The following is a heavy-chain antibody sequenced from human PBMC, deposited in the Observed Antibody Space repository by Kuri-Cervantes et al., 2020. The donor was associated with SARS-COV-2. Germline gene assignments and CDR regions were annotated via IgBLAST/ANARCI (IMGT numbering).Heavy chain of an antibody. J-gene: IGHJ6*03. V-gene: IGHV4-38-2*01. Sequence: SETLSLTCAVSGYSISSGYYWGCIRQPPVKGLEWIGYISQSGNTYYNPSLKSRVTISVDRSKNQFSLKVSSVSAADTSVYYCAKVSGDSRFSYYMDVWGTGTMVTVSS. D-gene: IGHD7-27*01. CDR3: AKVSGDSRFSYYMDV. CDR2: ISQSGNT. CDR1: GYSISSGYY.